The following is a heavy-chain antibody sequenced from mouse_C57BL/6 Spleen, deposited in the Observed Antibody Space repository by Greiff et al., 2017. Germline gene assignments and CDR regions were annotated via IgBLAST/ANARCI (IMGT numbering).Heavy chain of an antibody. CDR3: ARSNDYDGPWYFDV. CDR1: GYTFTDYN. Sequence: EVHLVESGPELVKPGASVKIPCKASGYTFTDYNMDWVKQSHGKSLEWIGDINPNNGGTIYNQKFKGKATLTVDKSSSTAYMELRSLTSEDTAVYYCARSNDYDGPWYFDVWGTGTTVTVSS. J-gene: IGHJ1*03. CDR2: INPNNGGT. D-gene: IGHD2-4*01. V-gene: IGHV1-18*01.